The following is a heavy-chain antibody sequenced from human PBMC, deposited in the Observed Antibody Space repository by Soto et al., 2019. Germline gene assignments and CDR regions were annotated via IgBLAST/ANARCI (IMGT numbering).Heavy chain of an antibody. CDR2: ISGSGGST. CDR3: ANGGIQLWLHRYFDY. CDR1: GFTFSSYA. J-gene: IGHJ4*02. D-gene: IGHD5-18*01. Sequence: PGGSLRLSCAASGFTFSSYAMSWVRQAPGKGLEWVSAISGSGGSTYYADSVKGRFTISRDNSKNTLYLQMNSLRAEDTAVYYCANGGIQLWLHRYFDYWGQGTLVTVSS. V-gene: IGHV3-23*01.